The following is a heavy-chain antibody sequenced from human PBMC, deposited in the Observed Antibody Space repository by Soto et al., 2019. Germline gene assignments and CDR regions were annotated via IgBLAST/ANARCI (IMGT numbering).Heavy chain of an antibody. CDR3: ARGIAAPRRWGWFEP. V-gene: IGHV1-69*13. CDR2: IIPIFGTA. J-gene: IGHJ5*02. Sequence: ASVKVSCKASGGTFSSYAISWVRQAPGQGLEWMGGIIPIFGTANYAQKFQGRVTITADESTSTAYMELSSLRSEDTAVYYCARGIAAPRRWGWFEPWGQGTMVTVSS. D-gene: IGHD6-13*01. CDR1: GGTFSSYA.